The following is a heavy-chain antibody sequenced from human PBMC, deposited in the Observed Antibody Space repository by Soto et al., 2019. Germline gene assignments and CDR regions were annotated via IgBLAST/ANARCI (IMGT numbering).Heavy chain of an antibody. CDR2: INHSGST. Sequence: SETLALTCADYDGSFICYYWSWIRQPPGKGLEWIGEINHSGSTNYNPSLKSRVTISVDTSKNQFSLKLSSVTAADTAVYYCARREEGIAVAGHDYWGQGNLVTVSS. CDR1: DGSFICYY. V-gene: IGHV4-34*01. J-gene: IGHJ4*02. D-gene: IGHD6-19*01. CDR3: ARREEGIAVAGHDY.